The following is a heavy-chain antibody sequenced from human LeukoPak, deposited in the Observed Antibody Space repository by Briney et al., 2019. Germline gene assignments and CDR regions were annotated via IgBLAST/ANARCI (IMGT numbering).Heavy chain of an antibody. CDR1: GGFFSGYY. CDR2: INHSGST. V-gene: IGHV4-34*01. CDR3: ARVTIFGVVNYYYMDV. Sequence: PSETLSLTCAVYGGFFSGYYWSWIRQPPGKGLEWIGEINHSGSTNYNPSLKSRVTISVDTSKNQFSLKLSSVTAADTAVYYCARVTIFGVVNYYYMDVWGKGTTVTVSS. D-gene: IGHD3-3*01. J-gene: IGHJ6*03.